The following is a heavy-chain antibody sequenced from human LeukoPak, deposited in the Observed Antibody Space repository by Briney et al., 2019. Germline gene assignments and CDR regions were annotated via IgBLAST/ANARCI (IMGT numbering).Heavy chain of an antibody. J-gene: IGHJ4*02. CDR1: GFTFSSYA. Sequence: GGSLRLSCAASGFTFSSYAMHWVRQAPGKGLEYVSAISSNGGSTYYANSVKGRFTISRDNSKNTLYLQMSSLRAEDMAVYYCARVYAGSYEDYWGQGTLVTVSP. D-gene: IGHD1-26*01. CDR3: ARVYAGSYEDY. V-gene: IGHV3-64*01. CDR2: ISSNGGST.